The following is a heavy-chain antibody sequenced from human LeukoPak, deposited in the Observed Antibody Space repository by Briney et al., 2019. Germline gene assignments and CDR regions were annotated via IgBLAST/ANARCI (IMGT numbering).Heavy chain of an antibody. CDR2: IWYDGSNK. J-gene: IGHJ6*03. V-gene: IGHV3-33*01. CDR1: GFTFSSCG. Sequence: GRSLRLSCAASGFTFSSCGMHWVRQAPGKGLEWVAVIWYDGSNKYYADSVKGRFTISRDNSKNTLYLQMNSLRAEDTAVYYCARARHDTVVVPAAIRWEYYYYMDVWGKGTTVTVSS. CDR3: ARARHDTVVVPAAIRWEYYYYMDV. D-gene: IGHD2-2*01.